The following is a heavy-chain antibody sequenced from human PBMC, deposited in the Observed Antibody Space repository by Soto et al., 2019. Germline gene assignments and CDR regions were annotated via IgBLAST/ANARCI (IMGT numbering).Heavy chain of an antibody. CDR2: IKSKTDGGTT. CDR1: GFTFSNAW. J-gene: IGHJ6*02. CDR3: TTDGPLLERFSFGGSSVYGMDV. Sequence: PGGSLRLSCAASGFTFSNAWVNWVRRAPGKGLEWVGRIKSKTDGGTTDYAAPVKGRFTISRDDSKNTLYLQMNSLKTEDTAVYYCTTDGPLLERFSFGGSSVYGMDVWGQGTTVTVSS. V-gene: IGHV3-15*07. D-gene: IGHD3-10*01.